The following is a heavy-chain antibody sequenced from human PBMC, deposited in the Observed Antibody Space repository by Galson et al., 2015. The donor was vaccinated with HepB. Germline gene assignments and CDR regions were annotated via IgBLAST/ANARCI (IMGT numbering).Heavy chain of an antibody. J-gene: IGHJ5*02. CDR1: GLRFNTTW. CDR2: IKSKTDGGTA. CDR3: TTDVFFSTFWSWFDP. V-gene: IGHV3-15*01. Sequence: SLRLSCAASGLRFNTTWMSWVRQTPGKGLAWIGRIKSKTDGGTADYAAPVKGRFTIARDDASNTLYLHMNRLKTDDTGVYYCTTDVFFSTFWSWFDPWGQGTLVTVSS. D-gene: IGHD2-8*02.